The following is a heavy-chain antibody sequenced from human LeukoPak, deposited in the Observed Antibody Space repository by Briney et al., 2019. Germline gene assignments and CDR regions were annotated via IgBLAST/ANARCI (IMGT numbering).Heavy chain of an antibody. CDR2: VYTSGST. V-gene: IGHV4-61*02. CDR3: ARDGIAAAATHAFDI. Sequence: SETLSLTCTVSGGSINSGSYYWTRIRQPAGKGLEWIGRVYTSGSTNYKPSLRSRVTISLDASKNQLSLKLGSVTAANTAVYYCARDGIAAAATHAFDIWGQGTMVTVSS. D-gene: IGHD6-13*01. CDR1: GGSINSGSYY. J-gene: IGHJ3*02.